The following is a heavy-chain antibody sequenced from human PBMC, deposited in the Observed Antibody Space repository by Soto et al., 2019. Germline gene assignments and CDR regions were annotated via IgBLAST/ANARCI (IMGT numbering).Heavy chain of an antibody. V-gene: IGHV2-26*01. D-gene: IGHD2-2*01. Sequence: QVTLKESGPVVVKPTETLTLTCTVSGFSLSNTRLGVSWIRQPPGKALEWLAHIFSNDEKSYSKSLKNRLTISKDTSRSQVVLTMTNVDPVDSATYYCALIKDCSRTDCYLASFDPWGQGTLVTVSS. J-gene: IGHJ5*02. CDR2: IFSNDEK. CDR3: ALIKDCSRTDCYLASFDP. CDR1: GFSLSNTRLG.